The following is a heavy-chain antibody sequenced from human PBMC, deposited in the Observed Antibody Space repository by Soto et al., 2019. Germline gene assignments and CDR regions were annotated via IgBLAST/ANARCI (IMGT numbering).Heavy chain of an antibody. CDR1: GYPFTSYG. D-gene: IGHD5-12*01. Sequence: QGQLLQSGDEVKTPGASVRVSCRASGYPFTSYGISWVRQAPGQGHEWVAWISAYNGKRDTAQKFQDRVTMTLDTSTDTAHMDLGDLTSADTAVYYCARGRIVASIHDAFEIWGQGTKVTVSS. CDR2: ISAYNGKR. V-gene: IGHV1-18*01. CDR3: ARGRIVASIHDAFEI. J-gene: IGHJ3*02.